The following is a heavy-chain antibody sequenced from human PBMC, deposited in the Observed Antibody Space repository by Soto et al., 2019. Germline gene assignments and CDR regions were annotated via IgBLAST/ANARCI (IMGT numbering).Heavy chain of an antibody. D-gene: IGHD6-13*01. Sequence: GASVKVSCKASGYTVTSYGISWVRQAPGQGHEWMGWISAYNDNTNYAQKLQGRVTMTTDTSTSTAYMELRSLRSDDTAVYYCARESSRSCHDYWGQVTLVTVSS. CDR2: ISAYNDNT. V-gene: IGHV1-18*01. J-gene: IGHJ4*02. CDR1: GYTVTSYG. CDR3: ARESSRSCHDY.